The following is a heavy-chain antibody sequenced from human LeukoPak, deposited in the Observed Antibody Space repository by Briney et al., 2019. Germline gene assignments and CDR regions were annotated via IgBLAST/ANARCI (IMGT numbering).Heavy chain of an antibody. D-gene: IGHD6-6*01. V-gene: IGHV3-23*01. Sequence: GGSLRLSCAASGFTFSSSAMSWVRQAPGKGLEWVSSISGSGGSTYYADSVKGRFTISRDNAKNSLYLQMNSLRAEDTAVYYCARDYWEYSSPDDAFDIWGQGTMVTVSS. CDR3: ARDYWEYSSPDDAFDI. CDR1: GFTFSSSA. J-gene: IGHJ3*02. CDR2: ISGSGGST.